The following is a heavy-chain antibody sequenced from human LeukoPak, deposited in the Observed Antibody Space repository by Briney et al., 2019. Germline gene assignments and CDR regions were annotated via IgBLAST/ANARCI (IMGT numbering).Heavy chain of an antibody. J-gene: IGHJ5*02. V-gene: IGHV4-39*07. D-gene: IGHD6-13*01. CDR3: ARGYSTSWYWFDP. CDR1: GSSITSGVSY. Sequence: PSETLSLTCSVSGSSITSGVSYWAWIRQPPGKGLEWIGSFHYSGSAYYNPSLESRVTISLDTSKNHFSLKLNSVTAADTAVYYCARGYSTSWYWFDPWGQGTLVTVSS. CDR2: FHYSGSA.